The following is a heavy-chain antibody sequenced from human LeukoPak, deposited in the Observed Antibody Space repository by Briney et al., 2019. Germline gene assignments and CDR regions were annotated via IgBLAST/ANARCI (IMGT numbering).Heavy chain of an antibody. CDR3: ASGYSYDSLRF. CDR2: ISSGSTYI. Sequence: PGGSLRLSCVASGFTFSSYSGIWVRHTPGKGLECVSSISSGSTYIYSPDSVRGRFTISRDNAKNSLFLQMDSLRPEDTAVYYCASGYSYDSLRFWGKGTLVTVSS. V-gene: IGHV3-21*01. J-gene: IGHJ4*02. D-gene: IGHD3-22*01. CDR1: GFTFSSYS.